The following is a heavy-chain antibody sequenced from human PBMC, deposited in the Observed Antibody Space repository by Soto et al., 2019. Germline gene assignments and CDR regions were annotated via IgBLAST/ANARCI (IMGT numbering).Heavy chain of an antibody. D-gene: IGHD1-1*01. CDR2: ISGSGEMT. Sequence: GGSLRLSRAASGITVRGDALSWVRQAPGKGLEWVSSISGSGEMTHYAESVKGRFTISRDNSKNTLYLQMESLRAADPALYPCAPSAMTYRRNHWGQGTLVTVS. J-gene: IGHJ5*02. CDR1: GITVRGDA. CDR3: APSAMTYRRNH. V-gene: IGHV3-23*01.